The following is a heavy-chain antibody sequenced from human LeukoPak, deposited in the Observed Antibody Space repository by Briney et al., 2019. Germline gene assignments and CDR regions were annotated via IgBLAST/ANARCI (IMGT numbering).Heavy chain of an antibody. CDR1: GGSISSYY. CDR2: IYTSGST. V-gene: IGHV4-4*07. CDR3: ARAPGGATVVTPDYYYYYMDV. Sequence: SETLSLTCTVSGGSISSYYWSWIRQPAGKGLEWIGRIYTSGSTNYNPSLKSRVTISVDTSKNQFSLKLSSVTAADTAVYYCARAPGGATVVTPDYYYYYMDVWGKGTTVTVSS. J-gene: IGHJ6*03. D-gene: IGHD4-23*01.